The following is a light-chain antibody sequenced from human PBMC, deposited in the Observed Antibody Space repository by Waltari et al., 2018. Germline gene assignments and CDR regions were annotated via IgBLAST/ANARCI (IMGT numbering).Light chain of an antibody. CDR3: QSSDSSLVV. CDR1: SGSIASHY. CDR2: EDN. Sequence: NFMLTQPHSVSESPGKTITISCTRSSGSIASHYVQWYQQRPGSAPTTVIYEDNQRPSGVPDRFSGSIDSSSNSASLTISGLKTEDEADSYCQSSDSSLVVFGGGTKLTVL. J-gene: IGLJ2*01. V-gene: IGLV6-57*04.